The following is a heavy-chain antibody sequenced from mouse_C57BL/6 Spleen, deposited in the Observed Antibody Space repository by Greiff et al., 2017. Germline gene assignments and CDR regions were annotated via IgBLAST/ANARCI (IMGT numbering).Heavy chain of an antibody. CDR3: ARSGSNYESYWYFDV. CDR1: GYTFTSYW. V-gene: IGHV1-69*01. Sequence: VKLQQPGAELVMPGASVKLSCKASGYTFTSYWMHWVKQRPGQGLEWIGEIDPSDSYTNYNQKFKGKSTLTVDKSSSTAYMQLSSLTSEDSAVYYCARSGSNYESYWYFDVWGTGTTVTVSS. D-gene: IGHD2-5*01. J-gene: IGHJ1*03. CDR2: IDPSDSYT.